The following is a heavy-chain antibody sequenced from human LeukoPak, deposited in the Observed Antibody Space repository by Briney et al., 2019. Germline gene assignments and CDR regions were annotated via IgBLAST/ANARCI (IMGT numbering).Heavy chain of an antibody. J-gene: IGHJ4*02. CDR3: ARDGGPEVPAAMADY. CDR1: GGSISSSSYY. D-gene: IGHD2-2*01. Sequence: SETLSLTCTVSGGSISSSSYYWGWIRQPPGKGLEWIGSIYYSGSTYYNPSLKSRVTISVDTSKNQFSLKLSSVTAADTAVYYCARDGGPEVPAAMADYWGQGTLVTVSS. V-gene: IGHV4-39*07. CDR2: IYYSGST.